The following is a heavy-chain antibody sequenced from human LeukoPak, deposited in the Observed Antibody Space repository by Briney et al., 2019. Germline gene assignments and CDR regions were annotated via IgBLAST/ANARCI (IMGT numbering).Heavy chain of an antibody. D-gene: IGHD3-9*01. Sequence: ASVKVSCKASGYTFTGYYMHWVRQAPGQALEWMGCINPNSGGTDYAQNFQGRVTMTRDTSISTAYMELSRLRSDDTAVYYCARRDYDILTGYSAYYFDYWGQGTLVTVSS. CDR1: GYTFTGYY. V-gene: IGHV1-2*02. CDR3: ARRDYDILTGYSAYYFDY. CDR2: INPNSGGT. J-gene: IGHJ4*02.